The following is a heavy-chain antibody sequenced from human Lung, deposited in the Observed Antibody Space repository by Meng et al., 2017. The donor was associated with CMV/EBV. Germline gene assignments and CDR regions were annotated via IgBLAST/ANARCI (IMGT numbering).Heavy chain of an antibody. V-gene: IGHV2-5*02. CDR1: GFSIRTSEVG. D-gene: IGHD2-2*01. CDR2: IYWDDDK. J-gene: IGHJ5*02. Sequence: SPLTELGPTRVKPTQSLMLTCTFSGFSIRTSEVGVGWYRQPPGKPLEWLAVIYWDDDKRYSPSLKSRLTISKDTSKNQVVLTLTNMDPVDTATYYCALFTRSWFDPWGQGTLVTVSS. CDR3: ALFTRSWFDP.